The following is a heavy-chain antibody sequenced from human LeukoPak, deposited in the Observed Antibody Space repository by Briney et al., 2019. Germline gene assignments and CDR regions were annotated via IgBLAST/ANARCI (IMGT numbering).Heavy chain of an antibody. CDR2: IDSDGSST. CDR3: ASGQFGSCYYYDY. CDR1: GFTFSNFW. D-gene: IGHD3-22*01. J-gene: IGHJ4*02. Sequence: GGSLRLSCAASGFTFSNFWMHWVRQAPGKGLVWVSRIDSDGSSTSYADSVKGRFTISRDNAKNTLYLQMNSLRAEDTAVYYCASGQFGSCYYYDYWGQRTLVTVSA. V-gene: IGHV3-74*01.